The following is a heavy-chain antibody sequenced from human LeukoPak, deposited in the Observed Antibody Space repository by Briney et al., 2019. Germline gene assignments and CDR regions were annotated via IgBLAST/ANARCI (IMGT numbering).Heavy chain of an antibody. V-gene: IGHV3-66*02. CDR1: GFTVSSNY. J-gene: IGHJ4*02. CDR2: IYSGGST. Sequence: GGSLRLSCAASGFTVSSNYMSWVRQAPGKGLEWVSVIYSGGSTYYADSVKGRFTISRDNSKNTLYLQMNSLRAEDTAVYYCASARQYYYDSSGYDYWGQETLVTVSS. CDR3: ASARQYYYDSSGYDY. D-gene: IGHD3-22*01.